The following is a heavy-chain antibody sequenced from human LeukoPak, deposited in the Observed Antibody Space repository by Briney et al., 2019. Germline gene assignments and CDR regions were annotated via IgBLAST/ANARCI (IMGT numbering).Heavy chain of an antibody. D-gene: IGHD2-21*02. CDR1: GFTFSSYA. V-gene: IGHV3-30-3*01. CDR2: ISYDGSNI. Sequence: QTGGSLRLSCAASGFTFSSYAIHWVRQAPGKGLEWVAVISYDGSNIFYADSVKGRFTISRDNSKNTLYLQMNSLRAEDTAVYYCAKAVGGDPTYYFDYWGQGTLVTVSS. CDR3: AKAVGGDPTYYFDY. J-gene: IGHJ4*02.